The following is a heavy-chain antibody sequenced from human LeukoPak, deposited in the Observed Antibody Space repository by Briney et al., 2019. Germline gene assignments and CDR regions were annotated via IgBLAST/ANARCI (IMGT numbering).Heavy chain of an antibody. CDR2: IYYSGST. Sequence: SQTLSLTCTVSGGSISSGGYYWSWIRQHPGKGLEWIGYIYYSGSTYYNPSLKSRVTISVDTSKNQFSLKLSSVTAADTAVYYCARAVFYSGYDSWYYFDYWGQGTLVTVSS. CDR3: ARAVFYSGYDSWYYFDY. D-gene: IGHD5-12*01. CDR1: GGSISSGGYY. J-gene: IGHJ4*02. V-gene: IGHV4-31*03.